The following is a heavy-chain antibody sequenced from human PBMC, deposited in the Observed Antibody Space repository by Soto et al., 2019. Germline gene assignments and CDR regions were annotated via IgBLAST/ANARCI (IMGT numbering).Heavy chain of an antibody. J-gene: IGHJ6*02. CDR2: INPNSGGT. CDR1: GYTFTGYY. Sequence: ASVKVSCKASGYTFTGYYMHWVRQAPGQGLEWMGWINPNSGGTNYAQKFQGRVTMTRDTSISTAYMELSRLRSDDTAVYYCARDNYYGSGSFYYYYYGMDLWGQGTTVTVSS. V-gene: IGHV1-2*02. D-gene: IGHD3-10*01. CDR3: ARDNYYGSGSFYYYYYGMDL.